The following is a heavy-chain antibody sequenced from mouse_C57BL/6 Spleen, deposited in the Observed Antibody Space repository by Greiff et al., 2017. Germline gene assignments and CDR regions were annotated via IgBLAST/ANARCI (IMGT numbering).Heavy chain of an antibody. CDR1: GYTFTDYY. V-gene: IGHV1-26*01. Sequence: EVQLHQSGPELVKPGASVKISCKASGYTFTDYYMNWVKQSHGKSLEWIGDINPNNGGTSYNQKFKGKATLTVDKSSSTAYMELRSLTSEDSAVYYCARGLLRGWYFDVWGTGTTVTVSS. J-gene: IGHJ1*03. CDR2: INPNNGGT. CDR3: ARGLLRGWYFDV. D-gene: IGHD2-3*01.